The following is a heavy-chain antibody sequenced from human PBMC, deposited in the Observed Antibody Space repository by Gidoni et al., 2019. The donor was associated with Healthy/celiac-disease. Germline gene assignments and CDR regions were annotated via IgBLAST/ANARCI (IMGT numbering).Heavy chain of an antibody. J-gene: IGHJ6*02. V-gene: IGHV5-51*01. CDR2: IYPGESDT. Sequence: EVQLVQSGAEVKKPGESLKIYCKGSGYSFTSYWIGWVRQMTGKGLEWMGIIYPGESDTRYCPAFQGQVTISADKSISTAYLQWSSLKASDTAMYYCARQATDWNYAAGYYYYGMDVWGQGTTVTVSS. D-gene: IGHD1-7*01. CDR1: GYSFTSYW. CDR3: ARQATDWNYAAGYYYYGMDV.